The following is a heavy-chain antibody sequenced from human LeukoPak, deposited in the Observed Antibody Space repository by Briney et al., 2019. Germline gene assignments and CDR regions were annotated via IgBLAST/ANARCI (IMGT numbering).Heavy chain of an antibody. CDR1: GFTFSSYN. CDR3: AKDRSYSFDY. CDR2: ISGGSGAI. J-gene: IGHJ4*02. Sequence: GGSLRLSCAASGFTFSSYNMIWVRQAPGKGLEWVSYISGGSGAIYYADSVKGRFTIFRDNSKNTLYLQMNNLRAEDTALYYCAKDRSYSFDYWGQGALVTVSS. V-gene: IGHV3-48*01. D-gene: IGHD1-26*01.